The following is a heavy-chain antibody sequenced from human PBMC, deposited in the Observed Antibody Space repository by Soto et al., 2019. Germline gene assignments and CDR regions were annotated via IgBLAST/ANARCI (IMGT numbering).Heavy chain of an antibody. J-gene: IGHJ4*02. CDR3: ARVEATDLEWLFFERPVDY. CDR2: ISSSSSYI. CDR1: GFTFSSYS. D-gene: IGHD3-3*01. V-gene: IGHV3-21*01. Sequence: ESGGGLVKPGGSLRLSCAASGFTFSSYSMNWVRQAPGKGLEWVSSISSSSSYIYYADSVKGRFTISRDNAKNSLYLQMNSLRAEDTAVYYCARVEATDLEWLFFERPVDYWGQGTLVTVSS.